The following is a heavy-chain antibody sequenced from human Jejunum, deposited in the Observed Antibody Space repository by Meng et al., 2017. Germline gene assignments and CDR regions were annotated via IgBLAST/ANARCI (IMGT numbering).Heavy chain of an antibody. V-gene: IGHV3-33*01. CDR3: LRGRDY. Sequence: QVQLVESGGGVVQPGKSLRLSCEASGLNFTNYGMHWVRQAPGKGLEWVAVIWHDGSKIYYADSVRGRFTISRDNSHNTVDLQMNSVRVEDTAVYFCLRGRDYWGQGTLVTVSS. J-gene: IGHJ4*02. CDR1: GLNFTNYG. D-gene: IGHD3-10*01. CDR2: IWHDGSKI.